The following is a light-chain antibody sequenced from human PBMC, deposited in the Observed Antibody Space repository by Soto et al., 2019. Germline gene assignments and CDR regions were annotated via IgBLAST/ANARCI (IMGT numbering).Light chain of an antibody. Sequence: EIVMTQSPATLSVSPGERVTLSCRASQSVSSNLAWYQQKPGQAPRLLIYAASPRATGIPARFSGSGSGTQFTLTISSLQSEDFAVYYCQQYNNWPPLTFGGGTKVEIK. CDR2: AAS. V-gene: IGKV3-15*01. CDR3: QQYNNWPPLT. CDR1: QSVSSN. J-gene: IGKJ4*01.